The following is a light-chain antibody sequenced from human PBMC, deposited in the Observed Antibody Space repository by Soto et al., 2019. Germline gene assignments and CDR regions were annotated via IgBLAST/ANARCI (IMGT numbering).Light chain of an antibody. J-gene: IGKJ4*01. CDR2: DAT. CDR1: QSVSSSY. CDR3: QQRRNWPLT. Sequence: EIVLTQSPGTLSLSPGERATLSCRASQSVSSSYLAWYQQKPGQAPRLLMYDATNRATGIPARFSGSGSVTDFTLTISSLEPEDFAVYYCQQRRNWPLTFGGGTKVDNK. V-gene: IGKV3D-20*02.